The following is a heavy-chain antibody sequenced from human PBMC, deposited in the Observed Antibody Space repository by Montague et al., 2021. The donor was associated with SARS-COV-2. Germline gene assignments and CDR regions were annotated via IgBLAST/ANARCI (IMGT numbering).Heavy chain of an antibody. V-gene: IGHV4-4*07. D-gene: IGHD3-10*01. CDR2: MHFTGKT. CDR1: GDSITNHY. CDR3: ARDRFDFGAGRQGTIDF. J-gene: IGHJ4*02. Sequence: SETLSFTCSVSGDSITNHYWSWIRQPAGKGLEWIGRMHFTGKTNFSPFFSSRLTMSADTSKNQFSLKLTSVTAADTAIYFCARDRFDFGAGRQGTIDFWGQGTPVTVSS.